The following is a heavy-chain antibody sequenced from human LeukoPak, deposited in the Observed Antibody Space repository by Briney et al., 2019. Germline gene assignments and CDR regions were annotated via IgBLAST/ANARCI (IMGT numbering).Heavy chain of an antibody. D-gene: IGHD2-15*01. V-gene: IGHV3-9*01. Sequence: GRSLRLSCAASGFTFDDYAMHWVRQAPGKGLEWVSGISWNSGSIGYADSVKGRFTISRDNAKNSLYLQMNSLRAEDTALYYCAKDRGCSGGSCWGAFDIWGQGTMVTVS. CDR2: ISWNSGSI. CDR1: GFTFDDYA. CDR3: AKDRGCSGGSCWGAFDI. J-gene: IGHJ3*02.